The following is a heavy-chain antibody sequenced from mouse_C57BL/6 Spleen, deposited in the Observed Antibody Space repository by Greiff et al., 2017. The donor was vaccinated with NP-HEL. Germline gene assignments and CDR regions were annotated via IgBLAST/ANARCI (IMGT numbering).Heavy chain of an antibody. D-gene: IGHD2-1*01. CDR2: IYPGSGNT. CDR3: ATYGNPYAMDY. CDR1: GYTFTDYE. V-gene: IGHV1-66*01. J-gene: IGHJ4*01. Sequence: VHLVESVAELVRPGASVTLSCKASGYTFTDYEMHWVKQRPGQGLEWIGWIYPGSGNTKYNEKFKGKATLTADTSSSTAYMQLSSLTSEDSAVYYCATYGNPYAMDYWGQGTSVTVSS.